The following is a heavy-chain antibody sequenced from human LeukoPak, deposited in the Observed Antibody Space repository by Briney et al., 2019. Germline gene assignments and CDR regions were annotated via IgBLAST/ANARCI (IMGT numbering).Heavy chain of an antibody. CDR1: GGSISSYS. J-gene: IGHJ3*02. CDR2: IYYSGST. CDR3: VRDRVLGAFDI. D-gene: IGHD3-16*01. V-gene: IGHV4-59*01. Sequence: PSETLSLTCTVSGGSISSYSWTWIRQPPGKGLEWIGSIYYSGSTNYNPSLKSRVTISVDTSRNQFSLKLSSVTAADTAVYYCVRDRVLGAFDIWGQGTMVTVSS.